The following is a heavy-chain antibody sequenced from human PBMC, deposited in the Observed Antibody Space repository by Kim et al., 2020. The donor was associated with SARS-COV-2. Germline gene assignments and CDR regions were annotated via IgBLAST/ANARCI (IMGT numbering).Heavy chain of an antibody. CDR2: IYYSGST. Sequence: SETLSLTCTVSGGSISSYYWSWIRQPPGKGLEWIGYIYYSGSTNYNPSLKSRVTISVDTSKNQFSLKLSSVTAADTAVYYRARHEAPGDSGSYSDDYWFDPWGQGTLVTVSS. V-gene: IGHV4-59*08. CDR1: GGSISSYY. D-gene: IGHD1-26*01. CDR3: ARHEAPGDSGSYSDDYWFDP. J-gene: IGHJ5*02.